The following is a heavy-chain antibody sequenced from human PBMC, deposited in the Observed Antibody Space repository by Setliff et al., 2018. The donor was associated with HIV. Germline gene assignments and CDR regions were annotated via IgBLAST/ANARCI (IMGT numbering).Heavy chain of an antibody. J-gene: IGHJ5*02. CDR3: ARVLLRTNPLYGVASNWFDP. D-gene: IGHD2-8*01. CDR1: GFTFSDFW. Sequence: GGSLRLSCAASGFTFSDFWMYWVRQAPGKGLEWVANISPEGNKKYYVGSVKGRFTSSRDNAKSSLFLQMSGLRPEDTAVYYCARVLLRTNPLYGVASNWFDPWGQGTLVTVSS. CDR2: ISPEGNKK. V-gene: IGHV3-7*03.